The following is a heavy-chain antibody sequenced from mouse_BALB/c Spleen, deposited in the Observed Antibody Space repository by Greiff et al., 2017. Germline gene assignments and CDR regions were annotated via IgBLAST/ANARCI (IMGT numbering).Heavy chain of an antibody. J-gene: IGHJ4*01. D-gene: IGHD2-3*01. CDR3: AIMILYAMDY. Sequence: DVKLVESGPSLVKPSQTLSLTCSVTGDYITSGYWNWIRKFPGNKLEYMGYISYSGSTYYNPSLKSRISITRDTSKNQYYLQLNSVTTEDTATYYCAIMILYAMDYWGQGTSVTVSS. CDR2: ISYSGST. CDR1: GDYITSGY. V-gene: IGHV3-8*02.